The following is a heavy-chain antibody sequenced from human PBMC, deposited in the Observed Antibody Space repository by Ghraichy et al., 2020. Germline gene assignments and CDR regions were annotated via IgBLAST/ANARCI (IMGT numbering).Heavy chain of an antibody. CDR1: GYTFSADG. D-gene: IGHD6-6*01. CDR3: ARNKHYSSSPYFQH. J-gene: IGHJ1*01. CDR2: IRSDGSDK. Sequence: GESLNISCAVSGYTFSADGMHWVRQAPGKGLEWVAFIRSDGSDKYYGDYVKGRFTISRDNSKNTLYLQMNSLRAEDTAVYYCARNKHYSSSPYFQHWGQGTLVTVSS. V-gene: IGHV3-30*02.